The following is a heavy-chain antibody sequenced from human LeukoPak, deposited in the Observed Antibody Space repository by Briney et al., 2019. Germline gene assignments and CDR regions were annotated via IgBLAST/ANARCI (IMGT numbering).Heavy chain of an antibody. V-gene: IGHV3-23*01. CDR1: GFSRRSYA. CDR2: VSDSGVTT. Sequence: PGGSLRLSCAASGFSRRSYAMSRVRQAPGKGLEWVSTVSDSGVTTYDADSVKGRFTISKDNSKNTVYLQMNSLRAEDTAVYYCARRGCCTITSCTNYFDYWGQGTLVTVSS. CDR3: ARRGCCTITSCTNYFDY. D-gene: IGHD2-2*01. J-gene: IGHJ4*02.